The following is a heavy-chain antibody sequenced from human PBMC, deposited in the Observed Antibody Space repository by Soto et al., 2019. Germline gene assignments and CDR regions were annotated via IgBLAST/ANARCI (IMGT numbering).Heavy chain of an antibody. D-gene: IGHD6-6*01. Sequence: QVQLVQSGAEVKKPGASVKVSCKASGYTFTSYGISWVRQAPGQGLEWMGWISAYNGNTNYAQKLQGRVTMTTDTSTSTAYMELRILRSDDTAVYYCARVVRSVTARKGYWFDPWGQGTLVTVSS. CDR3: ARVVRSVTARKGYWFDP. V-gene: IGHV1-18*01. J-gene: IGHJ5*02. CDR1: GYTFTSYG. CDR2: ISAYNGNT.